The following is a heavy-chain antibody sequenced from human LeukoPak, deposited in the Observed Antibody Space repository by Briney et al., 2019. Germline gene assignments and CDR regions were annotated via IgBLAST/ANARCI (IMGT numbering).Heavy chain of an antibody. D-gene: IGHD6-19*01. CDR2: IYHSGST. Sequence: PSETLSLTCTVSGYSISSGYYWGWIRQPPGKGLEWIGSIYHSGSTYYNPSLKSRVTISVDTSKNQFSLKLSSVTAADTAVYYCARRGDLQWLVKVRYFDYWGQGTLATVSS. CDR1: GYSISSGYY. V-gene: IGHV4-38-2*02. CDR3: ARRGDLQWLVKVRYFDY. J-gene: IGHJ4*02.